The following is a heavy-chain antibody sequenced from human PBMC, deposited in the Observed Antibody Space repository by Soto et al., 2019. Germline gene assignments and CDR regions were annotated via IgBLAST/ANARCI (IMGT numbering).Heavy chain of an antibody. CDR1: GFTFSSYA. V-gene: IGHV3-23*01. CDR3: AKRGGSGYIMGYYYYYYMDV. D-gene: IGHD5-12*01. Sequence: EVQLLESGGGLVQPGGSLRLSCAASGFTFSSYAMSWVRQAPGKGLEWVSAISGSGGSTYYADSVKGRFTISRDNSKNTLYLQMNSLRAEDTAVYYCAKRGGSGYIMGYYYYYYMDVWGKGTTVTVSS. CDR2: ISGSGGST. J-gene: IGHJ6*03.